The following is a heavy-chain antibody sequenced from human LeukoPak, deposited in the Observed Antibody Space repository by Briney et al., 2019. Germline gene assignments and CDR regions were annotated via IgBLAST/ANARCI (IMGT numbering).Heavy chain of an antibody. CDR3: AREVMITFGGVIDLTGMDV. Sequence: PSETLCLTCTVSGGSISSYYWSWVRQPPGKGVEWVGYIYYSGSTNYNPSLKSRVTISVDTSMTQFSLKLCSVTAADTAVYYCAREVMITFGGVIDLTGMDVWGKGTTVTVSS. J-gene: IGHJ6*03. V-gene: IGHV4-59*01. D-gene: IGHD3-16*02. CDR2: IYYSGST. CDR1: GGSISSYY.